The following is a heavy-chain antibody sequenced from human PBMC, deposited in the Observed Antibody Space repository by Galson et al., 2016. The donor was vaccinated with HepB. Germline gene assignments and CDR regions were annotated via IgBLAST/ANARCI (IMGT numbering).Heavy chain of an antibody. J-gene: IGHJ6*04. CDR3: AKDFLRGSGSYYYGMDV. CDR1: GFTFSDYY. V-gene: IGHV3-11*01. Sequence: SLRLSCAASGFTFSDYYMSWIRQAPGKGLEWVSYTSTSGTTIYYADSVKGRFTISRDNTRNSLILQMKSLRAEDTAMYYCAKDFLRGSGSYYYGMDVWGRGTTVTVSS. D-gene: IGHD3-10*01. CDR2: TSTSGTTI.